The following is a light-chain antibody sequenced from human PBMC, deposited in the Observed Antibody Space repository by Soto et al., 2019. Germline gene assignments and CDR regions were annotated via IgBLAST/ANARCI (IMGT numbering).Light chain of an antibody. J-gene: IGKJ1*01. Sequence: EIVLTQSPATLSLSPGERATLSCRASQSVSSYLAWYQQKPGHAPRLLIYDASNRDTGIPARFSGSGSGTDFTLTISSLQPEDFAIYYCQQHSNWPLTFGQGTKVKIK. CDR3: QQHSNWPLT. V-gene: IGKV3-11*01. CDR2: DAS. CDR1: QSVSSY.